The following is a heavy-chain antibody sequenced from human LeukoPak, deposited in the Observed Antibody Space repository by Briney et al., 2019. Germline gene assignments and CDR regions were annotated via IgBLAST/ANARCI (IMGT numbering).Heavy chain of an antibody. CDR3: ARVGDYSDYAPDY. J-gene: IGHJ4*03. D-gene: IGHD4-11*01. CDR2: ISSTSSYI. CDR1: GFTFSSSW. V-gene: IGHV3-21*06. Sequence: PGGSLRLSCAASGFTFSSSWIHWVRQAPGKGLVWVSSISSTSSYIYYADSVKGRFTISRDNARNSLYLQMNSLRAEDTAVYYCARVGDYSDYAPDYSGQGTLVTVSS.